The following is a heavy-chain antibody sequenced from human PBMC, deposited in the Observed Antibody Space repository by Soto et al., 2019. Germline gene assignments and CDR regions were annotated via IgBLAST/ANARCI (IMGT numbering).Heavy chain of an antibody. J-gene: IGHJ2*01. Sequence: QVQLQESGPGLVKPSETLSLTCTVSGGSISSYYWSWIRQPPGKGLEWIGYIYYSGSTNYNPSLKSRVPISVDTSKNQFSLKLSSVTAADTAVYYCARTAAGYWYFDLWGRGTLVTVSS. D-gene: IGHD6-13*01. CDR1: GGSISSYY. CDR2: IYYSGST. CDR3: ARTAAGYWYFDL. V-gene: IGHV4-59*08.